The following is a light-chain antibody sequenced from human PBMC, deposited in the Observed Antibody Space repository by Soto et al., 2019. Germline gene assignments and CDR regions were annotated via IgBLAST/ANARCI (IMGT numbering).Light chain of an antibody. CDR2: EVS. CDR1: SRDVGGY. Sequence: QSALTQPASVSGSPGQSITISCTGTSRDVGGYVSWYQRHPGKAPKLMIYEVSNRPSGVSNRFSGSKSGNTASLTISGLQAEDEADYYCRSYTSSNTVVFGGGTKLTVL. J-gene: IGLJ2*01. V-gene: IGLV2-14*01. CDR3: RSYTSSNTVV.